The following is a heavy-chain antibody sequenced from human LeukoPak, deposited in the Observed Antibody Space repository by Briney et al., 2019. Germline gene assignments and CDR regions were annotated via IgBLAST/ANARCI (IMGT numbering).Heavy chain of an antibody. CDR3: AAAAGTY. D-gene: IGHD6-13*01. V-gene: IGHV3-9*01. Sequence: PGGSLRLSCAASGFTFNDYAMHWVRQAPGKGLEWVSGISWNSGRRGYADSVKGRFTISRDNAKNSLYLQMTSLRAVDTALYYCAAAAGTYWGQGTLVTVSS. CDR2: ISWNSGRR. CDR1: GFTFNDYA. J-gene: IGHJ4*02.